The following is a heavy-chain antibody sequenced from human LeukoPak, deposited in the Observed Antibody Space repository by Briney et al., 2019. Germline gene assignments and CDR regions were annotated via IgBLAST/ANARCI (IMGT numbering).Heavy chain of an antibody. J-gene: IGHJ4*02. V-gene: IGHV1-46*01. CDR3: ARGGTTPYTTSKY. Sequence: ASVKVSCKASGYTFTSYYMHWVRQAPGQGLEWMGVMNPSGDRTTYAQQFQGRVTVTRDTSTSTVYMELSSLRSDDTAMYYCARGGTTPYTTSKYWGQGTLVTVSS. CDR1: GYTFTSYY. CDR2: MNPSGDRT. D-gene: IGHD2/OR15-2a*01.